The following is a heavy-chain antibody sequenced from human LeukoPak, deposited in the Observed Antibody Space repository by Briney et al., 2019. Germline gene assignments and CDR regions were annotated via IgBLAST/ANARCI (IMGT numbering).Heavy chain of an antibody. J-gene: IGHJ5*02. V-gene: IGHV1-18*01. D-gene: IGHD3-10*01. Sequence: GAPVKVSFRGSGYTLTSYGISRVRQAPGQGLEWVGWISAYNGNTNYAQKLQGRVTMTTDTSTSTAYMELRSLRSDDTAVYYCARVLTMVRGAFNWFDPWGQGTLVTVSS. CDR2: ISAYNGNT. CDR3: ARVLTMVRGAFNWFDP. CDR1: GYTLTSYG.